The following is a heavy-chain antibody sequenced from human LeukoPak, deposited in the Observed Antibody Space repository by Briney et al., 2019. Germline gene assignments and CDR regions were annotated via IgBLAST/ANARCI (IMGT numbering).Heavy chain of an antibody. V-gene: IGHV4-59*01. D-gene: IGHD6-25*01. CDR2: IDYSGST. CDR3: AAAAPQRYYYGMDV. J-gene: IGHJ6*02. Sequence: SETLSLTCTVSGGSISSYYWSWIRQPPGKGLEWIGYIDYSGSTNYNPSLKSLVTISVDTSKNQFSLKLSSVTAADTAVYYCAAAAPQRYYYGMDVWGQGTTVTVSS. CDR1: GGSISSYY.